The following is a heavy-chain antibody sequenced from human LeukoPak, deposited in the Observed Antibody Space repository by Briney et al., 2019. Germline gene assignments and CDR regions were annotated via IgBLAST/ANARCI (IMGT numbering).Heavy chain of an antibody. Sequence: GESLKISCKGSGYSFTSYWISWVRQMPGKGLEWMGRIDPSDSYTNYSPSFQGHVTISADKSIFTAYLQWSSLRTSDTAMYYCARHDIQLWFFDYWGQGTLVTVSS. CDR2: IDPSDSYT. CDR1: GYSFTSYW. J-gene: IGHJ4*02. V-gene: IGHV5-10-1*01. CDR3: ARHDIQLWFFDY. D-gene: IGHD5-18*01.